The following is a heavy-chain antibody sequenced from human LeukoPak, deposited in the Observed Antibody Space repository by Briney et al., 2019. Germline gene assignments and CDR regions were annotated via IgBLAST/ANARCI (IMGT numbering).Heavy chain of an antibody. CDR3: ARINGYCSRTSCDPAWFDP. Sequence: PGGSLRLSCAASGFTSSSHWMHWVRQAPGKGLVWVSRINSDGSSISYADSVKGRFTISRDNAKNTLYLQMNSLRVEDTAVYYCARINGYCSRTSCDPAWFDPWGQGTLVTVSS. D-gene: IGHD2-2*03. CDR1: GFTSSSHW. J-gene: IGHJ5*02. CDR2: INSDGSSI. V-gene: IGHV3-74*01.